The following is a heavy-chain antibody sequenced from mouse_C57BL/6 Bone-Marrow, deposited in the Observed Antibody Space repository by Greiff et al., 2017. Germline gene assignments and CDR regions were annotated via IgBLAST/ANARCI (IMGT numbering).Heavy chain of an antibody. Sequence: VQLQQPGAELVQPGASVKMSCKASGYTFTSYWITWVKQRPGQGLEWIGDIYPGSGSTNYNEKFKSKATLTVDTSSSTAYMQLSSLTSEDSAVFCCARVTGYYAMDYWGQGTSVSVSS. CDR1: GYTFTSYW. CDR3: ARVTGYYAMDY. J-gene: IGHJ4*01. CDR2: IYPGSGST. V-gene: IGHV1-55*01. D-gene: IGHD4-1*01.